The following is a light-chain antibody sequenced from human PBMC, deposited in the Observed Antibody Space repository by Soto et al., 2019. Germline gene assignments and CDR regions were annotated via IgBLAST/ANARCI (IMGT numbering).Light chain of an antibody. V-gene: IGKV1-16*01. CDR3: QQYNTYPFT. CDR1: QGISSS. J-gene: IGKJ3*01. CDR2: AAS. Sequence: DIQMTQSPSSLSASVGDRVTITCRASQGISSSLAWFRQKPGKAPESLIFAASSLQSGAPSRFSGSGSGTDFTLTISGLQPEEFATYFCQQYNTYPFTFGPGTKVDIK.